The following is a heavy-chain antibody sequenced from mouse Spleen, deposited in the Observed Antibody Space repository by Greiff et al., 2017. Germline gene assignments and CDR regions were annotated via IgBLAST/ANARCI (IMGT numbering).Heavy chain of an antibody. D-gene: IGHD1-1*01. J-gene: IGHJ1*01. Sequence: QVQLQQSGAELVRPGASVTLSCKASGYTFTDYEMHWVKQTPVHGLEWIRAIDPETGGTAYNQKFKGKAILTADKSSSTAYMELRSLTSEDSAVYYCTSPYYYGSSYWYFDVWGAGTTVTVSS. CDR2: IDPETGGT. CDR3: TSPYYYGSSYWYFDV. CDR1: GYTFTDYE. V-gene: IGHV1-15*01.